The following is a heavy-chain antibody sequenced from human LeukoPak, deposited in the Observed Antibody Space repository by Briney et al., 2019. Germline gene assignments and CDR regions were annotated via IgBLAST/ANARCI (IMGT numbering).Heavy chain of an antibody. CDR2: ISGSGGST. V-gene: IGHV3-23*01. Sequence: PGGSLRLSCAASGFTFSSYAMSWVRQAPGKGLEWVSAISGSGGSTYYADSVKGRFTISRDNSKNTLYLQMNSLRAEDTAVYYCAKDEMGYYDSRTFDYWGQGTLVTVSS. D-gene: IGHD3-22*01. J-gene: IGHJ4*02. CDR3: AKDEMGYYDSRTFDY. CDR1: GFTFSSYA.